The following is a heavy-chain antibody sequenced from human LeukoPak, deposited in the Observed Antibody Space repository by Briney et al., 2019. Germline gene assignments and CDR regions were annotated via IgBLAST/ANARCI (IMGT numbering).Heavy chain of an antibody. CDR3: ARGPLRFLEWAPSHFDY. J-gene: IGHJ4*02. V-gene: IGHV4-59*01. Sequence: SETLSLTCTVSGGSISSYYWSWIRQPPGKGQEWIAYMHYSGSTKYNPSLKSRVTTSVDTSKNQFSLKLSSVTAADTAVYYCARGPLRFLEWAPSHFDYWGQGTLVTVSS. CDR1: GGSISSYY. D-gene: IGHD3-3*01. CDR2: MHYSGST.